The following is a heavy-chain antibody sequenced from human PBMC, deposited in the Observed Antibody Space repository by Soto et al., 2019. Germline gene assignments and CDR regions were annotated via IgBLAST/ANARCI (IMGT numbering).Heavy chain of an antibody. CDR1: GGSISSGGYS. CDR3: ARGDRNGGLYYFDY. CDR2: IYHSGST. V-gene: IGHV4-30-2*01. D-gene: IGHD2-8*01. J-gene: IGHJ4*02. Sequence: TSETLSLTCAVSGGSISSGGYSWNWIRQPPGKGLEWIGYIYHSGSTYYNPSLKSRVTISVDRSKNQFSLKLSSVTAADTAVYYCARGDRNGGLYYFDYWGQGTLVTVSS.